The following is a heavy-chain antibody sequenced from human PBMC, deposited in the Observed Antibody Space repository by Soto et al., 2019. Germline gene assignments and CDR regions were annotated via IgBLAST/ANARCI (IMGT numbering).Heavy chain of an antibody. V-gene: IGHV4-34*01. D-gene: IGHD6-13*01. CDR1: GGSFSGYY. J-gene: IGHJ4*02. CDR3: ASRRSWYRGEDY. CDR2: INHSGST. Sequence: QVQLQQGGAGLLKPSETLSLTCAVYGGSFSGYYWSWILQPPGKGLEWIGEINHSGSTNYNPSLKSRVTISVDTSKNQFSLKLRSVTAADTAVYYCASRRSWYRGEDYWGQGTLVTVSS.